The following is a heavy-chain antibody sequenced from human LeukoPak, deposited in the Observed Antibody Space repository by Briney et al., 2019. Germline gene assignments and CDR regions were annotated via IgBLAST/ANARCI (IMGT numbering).Heavy chain of an antibody. D-gene: IGHD3-22*01. CDR1: GGSISSYY. V-gene: IGHV4-59*01. J-gene: IGHJ2*01. CDR3: ARDRDSSGLRDFDL. Sequence: QSSETLSLTCTVSGGSISSYYWSWIRQPPGKGLEWIGYIYYSGNTSYNPSLKSRVSISIDTSKNQFSLQLSSVTAADTAVYYCARDRDSSGLRDFDLWGRGTLVTVSA. CDR2: IYYSGNT.